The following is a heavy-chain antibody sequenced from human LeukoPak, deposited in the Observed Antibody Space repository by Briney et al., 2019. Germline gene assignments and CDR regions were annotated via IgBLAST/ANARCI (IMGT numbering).Heavy chain of an antibody. CDR3: AKSPLPRGWATITKTFDI. Sequence: SETLSLTCAVYGGCLSGYYWSWIRQPPGKGVEWIGEINRSGSTNYNPSLKSRVTISVDTSKNQFSLKLSSVTAADTAVYYCAKSPLPRGWATITKTFDIWGQGSMVTVSS. J-gene: IGHJ3*02. D-gene: IGHD5-12*01. V-gene: IGHV4-34*01. CDR1: GGCLSGYY. CDR2: INRSGST.